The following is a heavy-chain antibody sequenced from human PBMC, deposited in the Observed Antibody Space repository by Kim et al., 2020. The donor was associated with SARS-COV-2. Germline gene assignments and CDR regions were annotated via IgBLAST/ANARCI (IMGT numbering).Heavy chain of an antibody. D-gene: IGHD6-13*01. J-gene: IGHJ4*02. CDR3: ASHGIAERCFDY. Sequence: YNPSLKSRVTISVDTSKNQFSLKLSSVTAADTAVYYCASHGIAERCFDYWGQGTLVTVSS. V-gene: IGHV4-39*01.